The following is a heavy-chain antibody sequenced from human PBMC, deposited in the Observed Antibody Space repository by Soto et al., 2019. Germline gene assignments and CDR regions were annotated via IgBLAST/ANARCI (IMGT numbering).Heavy chain of an antibody. CDR2: ISYDGRNK. CDR1: DFSFRNYG. J-gene: IGHJ6*02. Sequence: GSLRLSCVASDFSFRNYGMHWVRQAPGKGLEWVADISYDGRNKYYAESAKGRFTISRDNSKNTLYLQMNSLRTEDTAVYYCAKDWRWEQQIYGMNVWGQGTTVTVSS. V-gene: IGHV3-30*18. CDR3: AKDWRWEQQIYGMNV. D-gene: IGHD1-26*01.